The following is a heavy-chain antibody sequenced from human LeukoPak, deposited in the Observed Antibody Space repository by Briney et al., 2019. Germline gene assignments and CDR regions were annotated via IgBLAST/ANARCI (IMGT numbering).Heavy chain of an antibody. D-gene: IGHD6-13*01. CDR3: ARSIGPAAEDC. CDR1: GYTFTDYY. CDR2: INPDSGT. Sequence: ASVKVSCKAFGYTFTDYYMHWVRQAPGQGLEWMGWINPDSGTTYAQKFQGRVTMARDTSISTAYMELSSLTSDDTALYYCARSIGPAAEDCWGQGTLVTVSS. J-gene: IGHJ4*02. V-gene: IGHV1-2*02.